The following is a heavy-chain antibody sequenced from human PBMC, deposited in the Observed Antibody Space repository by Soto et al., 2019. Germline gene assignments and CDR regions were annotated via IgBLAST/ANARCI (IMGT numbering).Heavy chain of an antibody. V-gene: IGHV4-39*01. CDR2: IYYSGNT. Sequence: PSETLSLTCTVSGGSISSSSYYWGWIRQPPGKGLEWIGSIYYSGNTYYNPSLKSRVTISVDTSKNQFSLKLSSVTAADTAVYYCARQTLDIVATNGWFCEVAYWGQGTLVTVSS. J-gene: IGHJ4*02. CDR3: ARQTLDIVATNGWFCEVAY. D-gene: IGHD5-12*01. CDR1: GGSISSSSYY.